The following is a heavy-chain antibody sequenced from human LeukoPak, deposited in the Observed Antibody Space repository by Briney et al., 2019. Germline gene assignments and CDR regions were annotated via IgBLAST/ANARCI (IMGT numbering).Heavy chain of an antibody. V-gene: IGHV3-23*01. CDR2: ISGSGGST. Sequence: GSLRLSCAASGFTFNKYSISWVRQAPGEGLEWVSAISGSGGSTHYADSVKGRFTISRDNSKNTLYLQMNSLRAEDTAKYYCAKSPDDYGDYVPSWFDPWGQGTLVTVSS. CDR3: AKSPDDYGDYVPSWFDP. J-gene: IGHJ5*02. CDR1: GFTFNKYS. D-gene: IGHD4-17*01.